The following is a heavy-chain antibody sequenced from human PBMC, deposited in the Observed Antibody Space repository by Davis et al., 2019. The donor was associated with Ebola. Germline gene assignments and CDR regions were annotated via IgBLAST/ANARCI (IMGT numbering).Heavy chain of an antibody. CDR3: ARRAKLVWYMVV. CDR2: IYHTGNT. CDR1: GGSFSSSHW. Sequence: PSETLSLTCAVSGGSFSSSHWWTWVRQSPGKGLEWLGEIYHTGNTNYNPSLKSRVTVSIDKSKNQFSLKLNSVTAADTAMYYCARRAKLVWYMVVWGKGTTVTVSS. D-gene: IGHD1-1*01. V-gene: IGHV4-4*02. J-gene: IGHJ6*03.